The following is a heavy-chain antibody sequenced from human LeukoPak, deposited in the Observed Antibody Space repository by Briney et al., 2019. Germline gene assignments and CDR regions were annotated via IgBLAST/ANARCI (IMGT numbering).Heavy chain of an antibody. CDR1: AGSINNYY. CDR2: IYYSGST. J-gene: IGHJ6*02. V-gene: IGHV4-59*01. CDR3: ARVAARYVGIDV. D-gene: IGHD6-6*01. Sequence: SETLSLTCTVSAGSINNYYWSWIRQPPGKGLEWIGYIYYSGSTNYNPSLKCRVTISVDTSKKQVSLNLSSVTAADTAVYYCARVAARYVGIDVWGQGTTVTVSS.